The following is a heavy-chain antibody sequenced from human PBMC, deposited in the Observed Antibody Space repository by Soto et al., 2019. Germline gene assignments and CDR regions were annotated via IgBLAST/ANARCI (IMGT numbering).Heavy chain of an antibody. D-gene: IGHD3-3*01. CDR3: ASPPGYDFWSGPTGRYYYYYMDV. J-gene: IGHJ6*03. CDR2: ISGSGGST. Sequence: GGSLRLSCAASGFTFSSYAMSWVRQAPGKGLEWVSAISGSGGSTYYADSVKGRFTISRDNSKNTLYLQMNSLRAEDTAVYYCASPPGYDFWSGPTGRYYYYYMDVWGKGTTVTSP. V-gene: IGHV3-23*01. CDR1: GFTFSSYA.